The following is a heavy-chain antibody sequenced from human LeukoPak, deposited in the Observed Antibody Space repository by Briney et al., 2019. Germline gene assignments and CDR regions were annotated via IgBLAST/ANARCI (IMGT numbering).Heavy chain of an antibody. CDR3: ARGDSGYDLWYFDL. CDR1: GYTFTGYY. D-gene: IGHD5-12*01. V-gene: IGHV1-2*02. CDR2: INPNSGGT. J-gene: IGHJ2*01. Sequence: ASVKVSCKASGYTFTGYYMHWVRQAPGQGLEWMGWINPNSGGTNYAQKFQGRVTMTGDTSISTAYMELSRLRSDDTAVYYCARGDSGYDLWYFDLWGRGTLVTVSS.